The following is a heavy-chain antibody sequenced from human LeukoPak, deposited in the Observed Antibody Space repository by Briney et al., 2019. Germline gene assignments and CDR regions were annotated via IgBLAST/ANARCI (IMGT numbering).Heavy chain of an antibody. CDR2: IYYSGST. D-gene: IGHD6-19*01. Sequence: SETLSLTCTVSGGSISSSSYYWGWIRQPPGKGLEWIGSIYYSGSTYYNPSLKSRVTISVDTSKNQFSLKLSSVTAADTAVYYCAIGIAVAGGFDYWGQGTLVTVSS. V-gene: IGHV4-39*07. CDR3: AIGIAVAGGFDY. CDR1: GGSISSSSYY. J-gene: IGHJ4*02.